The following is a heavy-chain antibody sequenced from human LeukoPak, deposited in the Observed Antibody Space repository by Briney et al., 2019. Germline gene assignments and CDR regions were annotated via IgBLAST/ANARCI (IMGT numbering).Heavy chain of an antibody. Sequence: GASVKVSCKASGYTFTSYDINWVRQATGQGLEWMGWMNPNSANTGYAQKFQGRVTITRNTSISTAYMELSSLGSEDTAVYYCLVEYSSLPVWGQGTLVTVSS. V-gene: IGHV1-8*03. CDR2: MNPNSANT. CDR1: GYTFTSYD. D-gene: IGHD6-6*01. J-gene: IGHJ4*02. CDR3: LVEYSSLPV.